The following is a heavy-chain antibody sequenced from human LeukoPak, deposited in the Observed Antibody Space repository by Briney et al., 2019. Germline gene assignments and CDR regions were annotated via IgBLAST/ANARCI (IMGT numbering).Heavy chain of an antibody. D-gene: IGHD3-22*01. CDR2: ISSSSSFI. CDR1: GFTFSYYN. Sequence: KPGGSLRLSCAASGFTFSYYNMNWVRQAPGKGLEWVSSISSSSSFISYADSVKGRFTVSRDNAKNSLYLQMNSLRAEDTAVYYCARDHYYYDSSGYYYYFDYWGQGTLVTVSS. J-gene: IGHJ4*02. V-gene: IGHV3-21*01. CDR3: ARDHYYYDSSGYYYYFDY.